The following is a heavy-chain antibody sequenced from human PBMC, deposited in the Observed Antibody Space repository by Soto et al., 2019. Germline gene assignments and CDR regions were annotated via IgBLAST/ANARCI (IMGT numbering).Heavy chain of an antibody. CDR1: GGTFSSYA. CDR3: AILKSGIVGTMAVYFDY. V-gene: IGHV1-69*13. J-gene: IGHJ4*02. CDR2: IIPIFGTA. Sequence: ASVKVSCKASGGTFSSYAISWVRQAPGQGLEWMGGIIPIFGTANYAQKFQGRVTITADESTSTAYMELSSLRSEDTAVYYCAILKSGIVGTMAVYFDYWGQGTLVTVSS. D-gene: IGHD1-26*01.